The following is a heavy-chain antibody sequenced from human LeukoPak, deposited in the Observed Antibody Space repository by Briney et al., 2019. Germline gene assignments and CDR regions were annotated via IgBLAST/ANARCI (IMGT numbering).Heavy chain of an antibody. CDR2: IIRSCSYI. CDR3: ARDLWPNSPVVTAMDY. Sequence: GGSLRLSCAASGFTFNSYSMNWVRQAPGEGLEWVSSIIRSCSYIYYADSVKGRFTISRDNSKNTLYLQMNSLRAEDTAVYYCARDLWPNSPVVTAMDYWGQGTLVTVSS. J-gene: IGHJ4*02. D-gene: IGHD2-21*02. CDR1: GFTFNSYS. V-gene: IGHV3-21*01.